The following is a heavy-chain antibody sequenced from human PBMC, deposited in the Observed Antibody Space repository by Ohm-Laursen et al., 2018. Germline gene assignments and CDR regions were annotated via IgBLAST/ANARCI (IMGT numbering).Heavy chain of an antibody. Sequence: ASVKVFCKASGYTFTGYYMHWVRQAPGQGLEWMGIINPSGGSTKYAQKFQGRVTMTRDTSTSTVYMEMSSLRSEDTAVYYCARDLGLVGTNWGYYFNCWGQGTLVTVSS. J-gene: IGHJ4*02. CDR1: GYTFTGYY. V-gene: IGHV1-46*01. CDR3: ARDLGLVGTNWGYYFNC. CDR2: INPSGGST. D-gene: IGHD7-27*01.